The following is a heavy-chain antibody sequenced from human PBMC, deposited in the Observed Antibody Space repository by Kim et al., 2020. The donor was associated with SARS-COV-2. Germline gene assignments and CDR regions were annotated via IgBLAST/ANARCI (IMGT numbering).Heavy chain of an antibody. CDR3: ARVDSGGLDY. CDR2: GRT. D-gene: IGHD6-19*01. Sequence: GRTDCSPSLKNRVTRSVDTSNNQFSLKLRSVTAAETAVYYCARVDSGGLDYWGQGTLVTVSS. V-gene: IGHV4-30-2*04. J-gene: IGHJ4*02.